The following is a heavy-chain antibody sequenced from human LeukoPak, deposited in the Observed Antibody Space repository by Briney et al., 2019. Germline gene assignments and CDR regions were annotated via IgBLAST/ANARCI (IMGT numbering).Heavy chain of an antibody. CDR3: ARGSTDMDTANY. D-gene: IGHD5-18*01. Sequence: GGSLRLSCAVSGFTVGRNYMTWVRQAPGKGLEWVSVIYTGGSTFYADSVKGRFTISRDNSKNILYLQMNSLRAEDTAVYYCARGSTDMDTANYWGQGTLVTVSS. V-gene: IGHV3-53*01. CDR1: GFTVGRNY. J-gene: IGHJ4*02. CDR2: IYTGGST.